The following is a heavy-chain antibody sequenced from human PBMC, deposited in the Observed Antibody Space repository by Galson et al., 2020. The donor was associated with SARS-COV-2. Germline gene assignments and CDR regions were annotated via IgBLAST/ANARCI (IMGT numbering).Heavy chain of an antibody. Sequence: SETLSLTCSVSGYSISRGYYWGWLRQTPWKGLEWIGSIYHCGSTAYNPSLRNRVTLSVDTSKNQFSLNLSAVTAADTAVYFCARDVRAGGYALFEHWDEGTLVTVSS. CDR2: IYHCGST. V-gene: IGHV4-38-2*02. J-gene: IGHJ1*01. D-gene: IGHD2-2*01. CDR3: ARDVRAGGYALFEH. CDR1: GYSISRGYY.